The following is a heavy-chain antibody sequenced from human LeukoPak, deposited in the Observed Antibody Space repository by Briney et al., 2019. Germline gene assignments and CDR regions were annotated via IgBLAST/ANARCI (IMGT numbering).Heavy chain of an antibody. V-gene: IGHV4-59*01. Sequence: KPSETLSLTCTVSGGSISSYYWSWIRQPPGEGLEWIGYIYYSGSTNYNPSLKSRVTISVDTSKNQFSLKLSSVTAADTAVYYCARSVLPPYYFDYWGQGTLVTVSS. J-gene: IGHJ4*02. CDR1: GGSISSYY. CDR3: ARSVLPPYYFDY. CDR2: IYYSGST. D-gene: IGHD2/OR15-2a*01.